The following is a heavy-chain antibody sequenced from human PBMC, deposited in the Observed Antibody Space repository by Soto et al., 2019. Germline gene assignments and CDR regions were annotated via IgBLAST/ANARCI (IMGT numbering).Heavy chain of an antibody. D-gene: IGHD5-18*01. CDR3: ARDYSSYGPFDY. Sequence: SETLSLTCTVSGGSIRSYYWSWIRQPPGKGLEWIGYIYYSGSTNYNPSLKSRVTISVDTSKNQFSLKLSSVTAADTAVYYCARDYSSYGPFDYWGQGTLVTVSS. CDR2: IYYSGST. CDR1: GGSIRSYY. V-gene: IGHV4-59*01. J-gene: IGHJ4*02.